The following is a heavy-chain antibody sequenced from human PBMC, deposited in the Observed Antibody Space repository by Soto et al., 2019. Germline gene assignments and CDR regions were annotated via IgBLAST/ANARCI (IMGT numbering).Heavy chain of an antibody. Sequence: EVQLVESGGGLVQSGGSLRLSCATSGCTVETYWMNWVRQAPGKGLEWLSNINQPGRATYYVDSVKGRFTISRDNARNSLYLQMNSLRADDTAVYYCSRDSMTRTSDYWGQGTLVSVSS. V-gene: IGHV3-7*01. J-gene: IGHJ4*02. CDR2: INQPGRAT. D-gene: IGHD3-3*02. CDR3: SRDSMTRTSDY. CDR1: GCTVETYW.